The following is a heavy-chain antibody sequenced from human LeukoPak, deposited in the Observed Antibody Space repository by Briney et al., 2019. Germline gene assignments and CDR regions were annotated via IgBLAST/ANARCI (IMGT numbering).Heavy chain of an antibody. D-gene: IGHD2-2*01. CDR2: IYSGGST. CDR1: GFTVSGNY. J-gene: IGHJ6*04. V-gene: IGHV3-53*01. CDR3: ASRGVVVPAARNYYYYGMDV. Sequence: PGGSLNLSCAASGFTVSGNYMSWVRQAPGKGLEWGSVIYSGGSTYYVDPVKGPFTISRDNSKNTQYLQMNSLRAEDTAVYYCASRGVVVPAARNYYYYGMDVWGKGTTVTVSS.